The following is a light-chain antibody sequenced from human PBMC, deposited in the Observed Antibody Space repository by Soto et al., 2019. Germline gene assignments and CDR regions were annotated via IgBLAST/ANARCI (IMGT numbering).Light chain of an antibody. CDR3: QQCYSLPRT. CDR1: QSISNY. V-gene: IGKV1-39*01. J-gene: IGKJ4*01. CDR2: AAS. Sequence: DIQMTQSPSSLSASVGDRVTIACRASQSISNYLNWYQLKPGKAPKLLIYAASTLQSGVPSRFSGSGSGTDFTLSINSLQPEDFATFYCQQCYSLPRTFGGGTKVEIK.